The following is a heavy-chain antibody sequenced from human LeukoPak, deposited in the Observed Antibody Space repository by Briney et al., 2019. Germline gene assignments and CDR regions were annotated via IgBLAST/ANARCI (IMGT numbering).Heavy chain of an antibody. CDR2: ISGSDGRT. CDR3: AKGGNWNDGLFQH. D-gene: IGHD1-1*01. J-gene: IGHJ1*01. Sequence: PGGSLRLSCAASGFTFSSYAMNWVRQAPGKGLEWVSAISGSDGRTYYADSVKGRFTISRDNSKNTLYLQMNSLRAEDAAVYYCAKGGNWNDGLFQHWGQGTLVTVSS. V-gene: IGHV3-23*01. CDR1: GFTFSSYA.